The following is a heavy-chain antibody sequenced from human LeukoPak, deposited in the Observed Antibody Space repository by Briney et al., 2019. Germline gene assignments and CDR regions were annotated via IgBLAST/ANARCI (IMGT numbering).Heavy chain of an antibody. CDR2: ISSSSSYI. CDR3: ARDLRADSGDDPFDY. D-gene: IGHD4-17*01. Sequence: GGSLRLSRAASGFTFSSYSMNWLRQAPGKGLEGVSSISSSSSYIYYADSVKGRITISRDNAKNSLYLQMNSLRAEDTAVYYCARDLRADSGDDPFDYWGEGTLVTVSS. CDR1: GFTFSSYS. V-gene: IGHV3-21*01. J-gene: IGHJ4*02.